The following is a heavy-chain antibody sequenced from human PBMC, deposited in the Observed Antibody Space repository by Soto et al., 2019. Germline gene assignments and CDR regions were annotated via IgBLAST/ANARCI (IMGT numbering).Heavy chain of an antibody. V-gene: IGHV3-7*01. Sequence: EVQLVESWGGLVQPGGSLRLSCAAPGFTFCSYWMSWVRQAPGKGLEWVANIKQDGSGKYYVDSVKGRFTISRDNAKNSLYLQMNSLRAEDTAVYYCAREGRITIFGVVIRPFDYWGQGTLVTVSS. CDR1: GFTFCSYW. J-gene: IGHJ4*02. D-gene: IGHD3-3*01. CDR2: IKQDGSGK. CDR3: AREGRITIFGVVIRPFDY.